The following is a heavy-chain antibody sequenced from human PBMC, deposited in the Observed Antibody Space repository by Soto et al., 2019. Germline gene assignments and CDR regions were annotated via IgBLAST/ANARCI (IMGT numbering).Heavy chain of an antibody. Sequence: ASVKVSCKASGYTFTSYGISWVRQAPGQGLEWMGWISAYNGNTNYAQKLQGRVTMTTDTSTSTAYMELRSLRSDDTAVYYCARVNTYYDISYPRDWFDPWGQGTLVTVSS. D-gene: IGHD3-9*01. CDR2: ISAYNGNT. V-gene: IGHV1-18*01. CDR3: ARVNTYYDISYPRDWFDP. J-gene: IGHJ5*02. CDR1: GYTFTSYG.